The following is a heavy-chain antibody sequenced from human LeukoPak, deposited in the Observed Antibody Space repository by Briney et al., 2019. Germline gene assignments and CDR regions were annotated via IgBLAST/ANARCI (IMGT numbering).Heavy chain of an antibody. Sequence: PGGSLRLSCVASGFTFSSRWMHWVRQAPGKGLVWVSRINSDVSSAGYADSVKGRFATSRDDAKNTLYLQMNSLRAEDTAVYYCARGWLRSDYCFDSWGQGTLVTVSS. CDR1: GFTFSSRW. CDR3: ARGWLRSDYCFDS. CDR2: INSDVSSA. D-gene: IGHD5-12*01. V-gene: IGHV3-74*01. J-gene: IGHJ4*02.